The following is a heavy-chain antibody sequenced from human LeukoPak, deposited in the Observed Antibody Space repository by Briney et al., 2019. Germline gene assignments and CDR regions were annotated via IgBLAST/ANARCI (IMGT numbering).Heavy chain of an antibody. D-gene: IGHD3-22*01. CDR2: IKQDGSEK. J-gene: IGHJ4*02. V-gene: IGHV3-7*01. CDR1: GFTFSSYS. Sequence: GGSLRLSCAASGFTFSSYSMNWVRQAPGKGLEWVANIKQDGSEKYYVDSVKGRFTISRDNAKNSLYLQMNSLRAEDTAVYYCARDSGTLYYYDSSGWSDYWGQGTLVTVSS. CDR3: ARDSGTLYYYDSSGWSDY.